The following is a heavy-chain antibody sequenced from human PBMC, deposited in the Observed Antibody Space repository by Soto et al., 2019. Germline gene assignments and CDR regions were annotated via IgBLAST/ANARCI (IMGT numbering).Heavy chain of an antibody. J-gene: IGHJ6*03. CDR3: TSLAAAGTHHQAIEYYMDV. CDR1: GFTFGDYA. CDR2: IRSKAYGGTT. V-gene: IGHV3-49*03. Sequence: HPGGSLRLSCTASGFTFGDYAMSWFRQAPGKGLEWVGFIRSKAYGGTTEYAASVKGRFTISRDDSKSIAYLQMNSLKTEDTAVYYCTSLAAAGTHHQAIEYYMDVWGKGTTVTVSS. D-gene: IGHD6-13*01.